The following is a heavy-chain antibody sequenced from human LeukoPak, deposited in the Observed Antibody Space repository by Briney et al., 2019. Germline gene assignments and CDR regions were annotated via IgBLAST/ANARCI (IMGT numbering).Heavy chain of an antibody. Sequence: ASVKVSCKASGYTFTGYYMHWVRQAPGQGLEWMGWINPNSGGTNYAQKFQGRVTMTSDTSISTAYMELSRLRSDDTAVYYCARGDDNGDYEAIDWGQGTLVTVSS. J-gene: IGHJ4*02. CDR3: ARGDDNGDYEAID. V-gene: IGHV1-2*02. D-gene: IGHD4-17*01. CDR2: INPNSGGT. CDR1: GYTFTGYY.